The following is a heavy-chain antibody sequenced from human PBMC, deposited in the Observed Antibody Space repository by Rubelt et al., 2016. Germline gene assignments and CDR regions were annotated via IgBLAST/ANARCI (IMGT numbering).Heavy chain of an antibody. D-gene: IGHD6-6*01. CDR2: ISDSGGST. CDR1: GFTFSEFW. V-gene: IGHV3-23*04. J-gene: IGHJ6*02. Sequence: EVQLVESGGGLVQPGGSLRLSCAASGFTFSEFWMHWVRQAPGKGLEWVSSISDSGGSTFYADSVKGRFTISRDNSKNTLYLQMDSLRAEDTAVYYCAKDLGPGYSSSYYYGMDVWGQGTTVTVSS. CDR3: AKDLGPGYSSSYYYGMDV.